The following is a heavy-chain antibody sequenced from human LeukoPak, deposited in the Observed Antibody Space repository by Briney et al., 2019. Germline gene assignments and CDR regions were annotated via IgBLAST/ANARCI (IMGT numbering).Heavy chain of an antibody. V-gene: IGHV3-23*01. CDR3: ARGVRGSYGTDL. CDR2: ISTSGGSS. CDR1: GFTFSSYA. Sequence: GGSLRLSCAASGFTFSSYAMSWVRQAPGKGLEWVSGISTSGGSSSYADSVKGRFTISRDNPRNTLYMQMNSLRAEDTAVYYCARGVRGSYGTDLWGQGTLVTVSS. D-gene: IGHD1-26*01. J-gene: IGHJ5*02.